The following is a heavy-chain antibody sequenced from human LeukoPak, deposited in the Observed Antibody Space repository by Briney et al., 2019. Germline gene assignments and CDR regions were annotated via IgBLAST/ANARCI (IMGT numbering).Heavy chain of an antibody. CDR2: INQDGSEK. CDR3: ARDGGPLDY. J-gene: IGHJ4*02. D-gene: IGHD3-3*01. Sequence: GGSLRLSCAASGFTFSTHSMHWVRQAPGKGLEWVANINQDGSEKYYVDSMKGRFTISRDNAKNSLYLHMNSLRAEDTAVYFCARDGGPLDYWGQGTLVTVSS. CDR1: GFTFSTHS. V-gene: IGHV3-7*01.